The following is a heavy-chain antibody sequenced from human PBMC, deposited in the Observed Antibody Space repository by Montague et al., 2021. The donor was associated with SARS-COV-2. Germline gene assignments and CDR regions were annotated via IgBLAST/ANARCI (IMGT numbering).Heavy chain of an antibody. CDR1: GVSISSGDYP. CDR2: IYESGST. Sequence: TLSLTCTVSGVSISSGDYPWNWIRQSPGKGLEWIGFIYESGSTLYNPSLKSRITISVDRSKNQFSLRLNSVTAADTAVYYCARKIIANAFDVWGHGTTVTVSS. D-gene: IGHD2/OR15-2a*01. J-gene: IGHJ3*01. V-gene: IGHV4-30-2*06. CDR3: ARKIIANAFDV.